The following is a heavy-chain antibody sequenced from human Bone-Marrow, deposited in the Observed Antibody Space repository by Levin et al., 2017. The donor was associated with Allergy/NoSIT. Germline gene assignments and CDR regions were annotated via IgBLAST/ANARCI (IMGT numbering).Heavy chain of an antibody. D-gene: IGHD2-21*02. CDR2: MNPNSGNT. CDR3: ARIAYCGGDCYSVHYYYGMDV. CDR1: GYTFTSYD. Sequence: AASVKVSCKASGYTFTSYDINWVRQATGQGLEWMGWMNPNSGNTGYAQKFQGRVTMTRNTSISTAYMELSSLRSEDTAVYYCARIAYCGGDCYSVHYYYGMDVWGQGTTVTVSS. V-gene: IGHV1-8*01. J-gene: IGHJ6*02.